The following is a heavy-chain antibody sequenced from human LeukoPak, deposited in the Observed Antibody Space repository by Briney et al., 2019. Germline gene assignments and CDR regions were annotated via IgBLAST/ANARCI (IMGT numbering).Heavy chain of an antibody. CDR3: ATRYGSGSYYHYYFMDV. CDR2: IYYSGST. CDR1: GGSISRYY. Sequence: SETLSLTCTVAGGSISRYYCSWIRQPPGKGLEWIGYIYYSGSTNYNPSLKSRVTISVDTSKNQFSLKLSSVTAAATAVYSCATRYGSGSYYHYYFMDVWGKGTTVTVSS. J-gene: IGHJ6*03. D-gene: IGHD3-10*01. V-gene: IGHV4-59*08.